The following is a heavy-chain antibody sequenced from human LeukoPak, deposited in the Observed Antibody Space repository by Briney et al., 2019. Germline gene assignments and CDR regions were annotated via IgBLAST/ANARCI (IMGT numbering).Heavy chain of an antibody. CDR2: IYTSGST. V-gene: IGHV4-61*02. CDR1: GGSISSGSYY. CDR3: ARDYVGVGSWDY. Sequence: SQTLSLTCTVSGGSISSGSYYWSWIRQPAGKGLEWIGRIYTSGSTNYNPSLKSRVTISVDTSKNQFSLKLSSVTAADTAVYYCARDYVGVGSWDYWGQGTLVTVSS. D-gene: IGHD1-26*01. J-gene: IGHJ4*02.